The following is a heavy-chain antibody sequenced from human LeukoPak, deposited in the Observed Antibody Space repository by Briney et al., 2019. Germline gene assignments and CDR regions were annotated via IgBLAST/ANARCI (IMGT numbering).Heavy chain of an antibody. Sequence: PGGSLRLSCAASGFTFSDYYMSWIRQAPGKGLEWVSYISSSGSTIYYADSVKGRFTISRDNAKNSLYLQMNSLRAEDTAVYYCARDKTQWELPRKYNWFDPWGQGTLVTVSS. CDR3: ARDKTQWELPRKYNWFDP. V-gene: IGHV3-11*04. CDR2: ISSSGSTI. J-gene: IGHJ5*02. D-gene: IGHD1-26*01. CDR1: GFTFSDYY.